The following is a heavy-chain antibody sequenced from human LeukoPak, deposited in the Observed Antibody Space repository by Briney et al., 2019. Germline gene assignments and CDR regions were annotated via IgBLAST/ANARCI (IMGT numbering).Heavy chain of an antibody. J-gene: IGHJ4*02. CDR1: GFTFSSYA. CDR3: ARGYYDNSGRIDY. Sequence: PGGSLRLSCAASGFTFSSYAMHWVRQAPGKGLEWVAVISYDGSNKYYADSVKGRFTISRDNSKNTLYLQMNSLRAEDTAVYYCARGYYDNSGRIDYWGQGTLVTVTS. V-gene: IGHV3-30*04. D-gene: IGHD3-22*01. CDR2: ISYDGSNK.